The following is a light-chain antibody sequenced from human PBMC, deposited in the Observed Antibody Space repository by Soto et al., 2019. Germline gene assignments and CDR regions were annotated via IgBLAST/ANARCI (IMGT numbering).Light chain of an antibody. CDR3: QQYNDNWPT. CDR1: QSVNNF. CDR2: EAS. V-gene: IGKV3-11*01. Sequence: EIVLTQSPATLSLSPGERATLSCRASQSVNNFLAWYQQRPGQAPRLLMYEASNRATGVPARFSGSGSGADFTLTIARLEPEDFAVYYCQQYNDNWPTFGQGTKVDIK. J-gene: IGKJ1*01.